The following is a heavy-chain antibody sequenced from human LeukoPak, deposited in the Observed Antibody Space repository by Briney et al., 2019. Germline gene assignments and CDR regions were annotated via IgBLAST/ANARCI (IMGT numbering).Heavy chain of an antibody. V-gene: IGHV4-31*03. Sequence: PSETLSLTCTVSGVSISSGGYYWGWIRQHRGKGLEWIGYIYYSGSTYHNPSLKSRFTISVDTSQNQFSLKLSSVTAADTAVYYCARESLDYGDFWGQGALVTVSS. CDR1: GVSISSGGYY. CDR2: IYYSGST. J-gene: IGHJ4*02. CDR3: ARESLDYGDF.